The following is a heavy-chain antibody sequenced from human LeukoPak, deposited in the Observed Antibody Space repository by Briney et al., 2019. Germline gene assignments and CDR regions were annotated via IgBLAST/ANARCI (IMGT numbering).Heavy chain of an antibody. Sequence: GGSLCLSCAASGFTFSSYAMSWVRQAPGKGLEWVSAISGSGGSTYYADSVKGRFTKDTDNSKNTLYVQMNSLRAEVRAVYYCAKDLGVGMVTSWGQGTLVTVSS. CDR2: ISGSGGST. D-gene: IGHD5-24*01. CDR3: AKDLGVGMVTS. J-gene: IGHJ4*02. CDR1: GFTFSSYA. V-gene: IGHV3-23*01.